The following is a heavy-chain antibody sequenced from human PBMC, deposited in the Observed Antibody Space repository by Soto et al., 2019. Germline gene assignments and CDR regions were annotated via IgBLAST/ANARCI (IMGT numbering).Heavy chain of an antibody. J-gene: IGHJ6*02. Sequence: VASVKVSCKASGYTFTSYYMHWVRQAPGQGLEWMGIINPSGGSTSYAQKLQGRVTMTRDTSTSTVYMELSSLRSEDTAVYYCARVGSTIVTTDYYYYGMDVWGQGTTVTVSS. CDR1: GYTFTSYY. CDR2: INPSGGST. CDR3: ARVGSTIVTTDYYYYGMDV. V-gene: IGHV1-46*01. D-gene: IGHD4-4*01.